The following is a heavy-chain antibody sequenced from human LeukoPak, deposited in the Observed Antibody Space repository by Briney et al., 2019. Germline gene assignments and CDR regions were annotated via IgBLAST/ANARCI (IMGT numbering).Heavy chain of an antibody. CDR1: GFTFSSYS. V-gene: IGHV3-21*01. CDR2: ISSSSSYI. J-gene: IGHJ4*02. Sequence: GGSLRLSCAASGFTFSSYSMNWVRQAPGQGLEWVSSISSSSSYIYYADSMKGRFTISRDNSKNTLYLQMNSLRAEDTAVYYCAKNYYGSGSYLGFDYWGQGTLVTVSS. D-gene: IGHD3-10*01. CDR3: AKNYYGSGSYLGFDY.